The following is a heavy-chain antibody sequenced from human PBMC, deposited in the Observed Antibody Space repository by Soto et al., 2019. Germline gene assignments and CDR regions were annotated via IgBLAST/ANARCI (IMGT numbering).Heavy chain of an antibody. CDR1: GGSSKAFF. V-gene: IGHV4-59*01. Sequence: QVQLEESGPGLVKPSETLSLTCTVSGGSSKAFFGSWVRQPPGKGLESIGYIFYSGCTNYNPSLKTRVTISLDTSKTQSSLNLTSVTVADTAVYYCATQTGLYYYGLDVWGQGTMVAVSS. CDR3: ATQTGLYYYGLDV. CDR2: IFYSGCT. J-gene: IGHJ6*02.